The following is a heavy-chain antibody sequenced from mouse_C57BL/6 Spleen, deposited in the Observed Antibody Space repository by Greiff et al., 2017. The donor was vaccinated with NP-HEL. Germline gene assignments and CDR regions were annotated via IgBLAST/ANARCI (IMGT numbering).Heavy chain of an antibody. CDR3: ARDGSSYSAWFAY. CDR1: GYTFTSYW. D-gene: IGHD1-1*01. V-gene: IGHV1-64*01. CDR2: IHPNSGST. Sequence: QVQLQQPGAELVKPGASVKLSCKASGYTFTSYWMHWVKQRPGQGLEWIGMIHPNSGSTNYNEKFKSKATLTVDKSSSTAYMQLSSLTSEDSAVYYCARDGSSYSAWFAYWGQGTLSLSLQ. J-gene: IGHJ3*01.